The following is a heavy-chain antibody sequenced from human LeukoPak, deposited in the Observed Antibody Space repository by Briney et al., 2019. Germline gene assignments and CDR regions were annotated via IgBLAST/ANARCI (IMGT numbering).Heavy chain of an antibody. D-gene: IGHD3-9*01. CDR1: GGSISTANW. CDR3: WGATLAGYSNYFDS. J-gene: IGHJ4*02. CDR2: IYHDGKT. Sequence: SETLSLTCTVSGGSISTANWWSWVRQSPGKGLEWIGEIYHDGKTNYHPSLESRVTVWMDKPRNQFSLRMHSMTAADTAVYYCWGATLAGYSNYFDSWGQGTLVTVSS. V-gene: IGHV4/OR15-8*02.